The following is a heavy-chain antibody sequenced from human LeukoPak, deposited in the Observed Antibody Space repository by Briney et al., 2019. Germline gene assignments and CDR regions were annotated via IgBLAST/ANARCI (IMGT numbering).Heavy chain of an antibody. CDR1: GFTFSSYS. Sequence: PGGSLRLSCAASGFTFSSYSMNWVRQAPGKGLEWVSYISSSSSTIYYADSVKGRFTISRDNSKNTLYLQMNSLRAEDTAVYYCAREPDGYYYYGMDVWGQGTTVTVSS. CDR3: AREPDGYYYYGMDV. D-gene: IGHD2-8*01. V-gene: IGHV3-48*01. CDR2: ISSSSSTI. J-gene: IGHJ6*02.